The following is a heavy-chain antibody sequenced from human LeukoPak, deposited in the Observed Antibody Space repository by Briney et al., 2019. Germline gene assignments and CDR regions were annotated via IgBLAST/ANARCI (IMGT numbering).Heavy chain of an antibody. D-gene: IGHD3-9*01. J-gene: IGHJ4*02. CDR3: AREGVLRYYFDY. V-gene: IGHV4-31*03. Sequence: SQTLSLTCTVSGGSISSDGYYWSWIRQHPGKGLEWIGYIYYSGITYYNPSLKSRVTISVDTSKNQFSLKLNSVTAADTAVYYCAREGVLRYYFDYWGQGTLVTVSS. CDR1: GGSISSDGYY. CDR2: IYYSGIT.